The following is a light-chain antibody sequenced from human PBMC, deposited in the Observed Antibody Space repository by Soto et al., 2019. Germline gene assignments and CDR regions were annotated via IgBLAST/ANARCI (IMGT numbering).Light chain of an antibody. CDR3: QQYNSWPPSYT. J-gene: IGKJ2*01. V-gene: IGKV3-15*01. Sequence: EIVMTQSPATLSVSLGDRATLSCRASQSVSSYLAWYQQKPGQAPRLLIYGASTRATGIPARFSGSGSETDFTLTISSLQSEDSAVYYCQQYNSWPPSYTFGQGTKLEIK. CDR2: GAS. CDR1: QSVSSY.